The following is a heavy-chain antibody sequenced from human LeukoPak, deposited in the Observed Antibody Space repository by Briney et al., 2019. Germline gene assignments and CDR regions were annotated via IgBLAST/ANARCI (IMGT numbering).Heavy chain of an antibody. D-gene: IGHD5-24*01. J-gene: IGHJ4*02. V-gene: IGHV3-30*02. CDR3: AKDQVMATIPDYFDY. CDR2: IRYDGSNK. Sequence: PGGSLRLSCAASGFTFSSYGMHWVRQAPGKGLEWVAFIRYDGSNKYYADSVKGRFTISRDNPKNTLYLQMNSLRAEDTAVYYCAKDQVMATIPDYFDYWGQGTLVTVSS. CDR1: GFTFSSYG.